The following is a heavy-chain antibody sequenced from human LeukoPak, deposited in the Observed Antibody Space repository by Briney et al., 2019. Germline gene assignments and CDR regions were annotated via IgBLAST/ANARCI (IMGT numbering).Heavy chain of an antibody. CDR2: ISYDGSDK. CDR1: RFTFSNYV. CDR3: AKDSRYSRTGGYFDY. D-gene: IGHD6-13*01. Sequence: PGRSLRLCCAASRFTFSNYVMHWVRQAPGKGLEWVAVISYDGSDKYYADSVKGRFTISRDNSKNTLYLQMNSLRAEDTAVYYCAKDSRYSRTGGYFDYWGQGTLVTVSS. V-gene: IGHV3-30*18. J-gene: IGHJ4*02.